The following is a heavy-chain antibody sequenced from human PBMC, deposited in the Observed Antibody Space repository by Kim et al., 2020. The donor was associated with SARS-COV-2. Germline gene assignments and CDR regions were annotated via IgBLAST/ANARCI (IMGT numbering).Heavy chain of an antibody. J-gene: IGHJ4*02. Sequence: STNYNPSLKSRVTISVDTSKNQFSLKLSSVTAADTAVYYCARDLAAHFDYWGQGTLVTVSS. V-gene: IGHV4-59*01. D-gene: IGHD6-13*01. CDR3: ARDLAAHFDY. CDR2: ST.